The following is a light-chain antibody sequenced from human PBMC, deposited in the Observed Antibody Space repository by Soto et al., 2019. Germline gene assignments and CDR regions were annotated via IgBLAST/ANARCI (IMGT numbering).Light chain of an antibody. CDR3: QQFKSYPLT. J-gene: IGKJ4*01. CDR1: QDINNY. V-gene: IGKV1-9*01. CDR2: LAS. Sequence: DIQLTQSPSFLSASVGDRVTITCRASQDINNYLAWYQQRPGRAPNLLISLASALQSGVPSRFSGSIYGTEFRLTISSLQPEDSATYYCQQFKSYPLTFGGGTTIEIK.